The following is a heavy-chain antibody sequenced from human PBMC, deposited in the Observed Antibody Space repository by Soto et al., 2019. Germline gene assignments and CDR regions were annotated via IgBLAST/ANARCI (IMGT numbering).Heavy chain of an antibody. J-gene: IGHJ1*01. CDR2: TSYDGSDK. V-gene: IGHV3-30*19. D-gene: IGHD3-16*01. Sequence: QVQLVESGGGVVQPGTSLRVSCVGSGFNFRSYVIHWVRQAPGKVLEWVALTSYDGSDKYYDDYVRGRFTISRDNSRNTVDLQIDSLRLEDTALYYCARWGTTGGLDVWGQGTLVSVSS. CDR1: GFNFRSYV. CDR3: ARWGTTGGLDV.